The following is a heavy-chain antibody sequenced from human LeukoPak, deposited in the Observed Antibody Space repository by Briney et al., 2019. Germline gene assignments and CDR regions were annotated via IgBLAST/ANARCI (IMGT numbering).Heavy chain of an antibody. CDR2: IWYDGSNK. J-gene: IGHJ4*02. V-gene: IGHV3-30*02. D-gene: IGHD2-15*01. Sequence: GGSLRLSCAASGFTFSTYGMHWVRQAPGKGLEWVAFIWYDGSNKYYADSVKGRSTISRDNSRNTLFLQMNSLRAEDTAVYYCATDRATQYFDYWGQGTLVSVSS. CDR3: ATDRATQYFDY. CDR1: GFTFSTYG.